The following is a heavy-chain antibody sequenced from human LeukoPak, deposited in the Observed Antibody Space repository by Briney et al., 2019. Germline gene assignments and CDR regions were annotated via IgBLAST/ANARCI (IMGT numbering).Heavy chain of an antibody. CDR2: IIPIFGTA. CDR3: ARNPIFDSAFDY. J-gene: IGHJ4*02. V-gene: IGHV1-69*05. D-gene: IGHD5/OR15-5a*01. CDR1: GGTFSSYA. Sequence: SVKVSCKASGGTFSSYAISWVRQAPGQGLEWMGGIIPIFGTANYAQKFQGRVTITTDESTSTAYMELSSLRSEDTAVYYCARNPIFDSAFDYWGQGTLVIVSS.